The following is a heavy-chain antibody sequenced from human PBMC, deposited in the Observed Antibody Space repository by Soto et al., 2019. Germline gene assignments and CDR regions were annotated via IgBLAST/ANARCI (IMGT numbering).Heavy chain of an antibody. CDR3: AKMTISMEQWELAY. D-gene: IGHD1-26*01. J-gene: IGHJ4*02. Sequence: EVQLLESGGGLVQPGGSLRLSCAASGFTFSSYAMSWVRQAPGKGLEWVSAISGSGGSTYYADSVKGRFTISRDNSKNPLYLQMNRLRAEDTAVYYCAKMTISMEQWELAYWGQGTLVTVSS. CDR2: ISGSGGST. V-gene: IGHV3-23*01. CDR1: GFTFSSYA.